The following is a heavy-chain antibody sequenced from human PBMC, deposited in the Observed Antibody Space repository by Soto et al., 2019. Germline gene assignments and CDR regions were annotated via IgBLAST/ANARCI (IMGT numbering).Heavy chain of an antibody. CDR3: ARVDRGYCSGGSCYAYYYYYMDV. J-gene: IGHJ6*03. Sequence: GGSLRLSCAASGFTVSSNYMSWVRQAPGKGLEWVAVIYSGGSTFYADSVKGRFTISRDNSKNTLYLQMTSLRAEDTAVDSCARVDRGYCSGGSCYAYYYYYMDVWGKGTTVTVSS. CDR1: GFTVSSNY. CDR2: IYSGGST. D-gene: IGHD2-15*01. V-gene: IGHV3-66*01.